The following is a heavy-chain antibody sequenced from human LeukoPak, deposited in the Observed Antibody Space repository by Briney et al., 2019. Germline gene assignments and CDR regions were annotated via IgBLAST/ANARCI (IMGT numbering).Heavy chain of an antibody. CDR2: IYPGDSNT. V-gene: IGHV5-51*01. J-gene: IGHJ4*02. D-gene: IGHD3-3*01. CDR3: ARTEGFADY. CDR1: GYSFTSYW. Sequence: GESLKISCKGSGYSFTSYWIAWVRQMPGKGLEWMGVIYPGDSNTKYSPSFQGQVTISADKSTSTAYLQWSSLKASDTAMYYCARTEGFADYWGQGTLVTVSS.